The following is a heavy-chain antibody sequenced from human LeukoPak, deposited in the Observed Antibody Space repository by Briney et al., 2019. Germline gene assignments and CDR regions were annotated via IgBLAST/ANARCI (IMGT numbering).Heavy chain of an antibody. J-gene: IGHJ6*03. V-gene: IGHV1-8*01. CDR3: ARVRRGYCSGGSCSFYYYYYMDV. CDR1: GYTFTSYD. Sequence: ASVKVSCKASGYTFTSYDINWVRQATGQGLEWMGWMNPNSGNTGYAQKFQGRVTMTRNTSISTAYMELSSLRSEDTAVYYCARVRRGYCSGGSCSFYYYYYMDVWGKGTTVTISS. D-gene: IGHD2-15*01. CDR2: MNPNSGNT.